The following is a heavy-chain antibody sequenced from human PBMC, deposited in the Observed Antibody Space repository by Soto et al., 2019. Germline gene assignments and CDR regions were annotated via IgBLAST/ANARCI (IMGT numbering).Heavy chain of an antibody. Sequence: QVQLVESGGGVVQPGRSLRLSCAASGFTFSSYAMHWVRQAPGKGLEWVAVISYDGSNKYYVDSVKGRFTISRDNSKNTLFLQMNSLRAGDTAVYYCAKDRLRGGFLTTATTNGMDVWGQGTTVTVSS. CDR3: AKDRLRGGFLTTATTNGMDV. D-gene: IGHD1-26*01. J-gene: IGHJ6*02. CDR2: ISYDGSNK. V-gene: IGHV3-30-3*01. CDR1: GFTFSSYA.